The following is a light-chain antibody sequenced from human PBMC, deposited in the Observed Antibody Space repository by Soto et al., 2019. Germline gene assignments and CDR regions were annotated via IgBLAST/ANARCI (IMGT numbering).Light chain of an antibody. CDR3: QQYNSYPLT. J-gene: IGKJ4*01. CDR2: DAS. V-gene: IGKV1-5*01. Sequence: TLSASVGDRVTITCRASQSTSSWLAWYQQKPGKAPKLLIFDASSLESGVPSRFSGSGSGTEFTLTISSLQPDDFATYYCQQYNSYPLTFGGGTKVDIK. CDR1: QSTSSW.